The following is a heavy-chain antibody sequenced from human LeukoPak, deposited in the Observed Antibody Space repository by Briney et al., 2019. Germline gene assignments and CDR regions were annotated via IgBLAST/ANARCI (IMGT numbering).Heavy chain of an antibody. V-gene: IGHV3-30*04. D-gene: IGHD3-9*01. CDR1: GCSLSSYA. CDR3: AKDWYYDILTGYYADY. CDR2: ISYDGSKK. J-gene: IGHJ4*02. Sequence: GGSLRLSCAASGCSLSSYAMHWVRQAPGKGLEWVAIISYDGSKKYYADSVKGRFTISRDNSKNTLYLQMNSLRAEDTAVYYCAKDWYYDILTGYYADYWGQGTLVTVSS.